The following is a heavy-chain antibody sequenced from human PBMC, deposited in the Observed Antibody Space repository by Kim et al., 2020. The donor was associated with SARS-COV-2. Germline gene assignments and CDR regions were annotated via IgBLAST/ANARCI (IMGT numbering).Heavy chain of an antibody. D-gene: IGHD3-3*01. CDR1: GFTFSNAW. CDR2: IKSKTDGGTT. V-gene: IGHV3-15*01. Sequence: GGSLRLSCAASGFTFSNAWMSWVRQAPGKGLEWVGRIKSKTDGGTTDYAAPVKGRFTISRDDSKNTLYLQMNSLKTEDTAVYYCTTDQSLVDFWSGYIYYFDYWGQGTLVTVSS. J-gene: IGHJ4*02. CDR3: TTDQSLVDFWSGYIYYFDY.